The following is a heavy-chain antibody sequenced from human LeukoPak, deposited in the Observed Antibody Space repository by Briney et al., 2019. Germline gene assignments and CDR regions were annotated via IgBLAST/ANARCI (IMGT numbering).Heavy chain of an antibody. V-gene: IGHV4-34*01. CDR1: GGSFSDYY. CDR2: INHSGST. Sequence: SETLSLTCSVYGGSFSDYYWSWIRQPPGKGLAWIGDINHSGSTNYNPSLESRVTISVDTSKNQLSLKLISVTAADTAVYYCARLITYYKYNYMDVWGKGTTVTVSS. CDR3: ARLITYYKYNYMDV. J-gene: IGHJ6*03. D-gene: IGHD3-22*01.